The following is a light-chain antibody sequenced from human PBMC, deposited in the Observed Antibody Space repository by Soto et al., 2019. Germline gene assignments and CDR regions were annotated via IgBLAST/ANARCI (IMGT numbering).Light chain of an antibody. Sequence: QSALTQPASVSGSPGQSITISCTGTSSDVGSYNFVSGYQQHPGKAPKLMIYEGSKRPSGVSNRFSGSKSGNTASLTISGLQAEDEADYYCCSYAGDSAWVFGGGTKVTVL. J-gene: IGLJ3*02. CDR3: CSYAGDSAWV. CDR2: EGS. CDR1: SSDVGSYNF. V-gene: IGLV2-23*01.